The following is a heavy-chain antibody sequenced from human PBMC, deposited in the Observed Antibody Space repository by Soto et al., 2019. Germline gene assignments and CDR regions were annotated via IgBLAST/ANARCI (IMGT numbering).Heavy chain of an antibody. CDR2: ISYDGDNK. Sequence: GGSLRLSCAASGFAFSSYSIHWVRQSPGKGLEWMAFISYDGDNKYFADSVKGRFTISRDNAKNTVYLQMTSLRAEDTAVYYCARGQHSYGPNRGDGKDVWGQGTTVTVSS. CDR3: ARGQHSYGPNRGDGKDV. CDR1: GFAFSSYS. J-gene: IGHJ6*01. D-gene: IGHD5-18*01. V-gene: IGHV3-30-3*01.